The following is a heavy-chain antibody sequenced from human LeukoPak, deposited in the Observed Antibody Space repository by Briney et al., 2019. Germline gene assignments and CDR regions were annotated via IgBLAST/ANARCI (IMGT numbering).Heavy chain of an antibody. CDR2: IRYDGSNK. CDR3: AKDPHPYYYDSSGPPGDY. CDR1: GFTFSSYG. D-gene: IGHD3-22*01. V-gene: IGHV3-30*02. J-gene: IGHJ4*02. Sequence: GGSLRLSCAASGFTFSSYGMHWVRQAPGKGLEWVAFIRYDGSNKYYADSVKGRFTISRDNSKNTLYLQMNSLRAEDTAVYYCAKDPHPYYYDSSGPPGDYWGQGTLVTVSP.